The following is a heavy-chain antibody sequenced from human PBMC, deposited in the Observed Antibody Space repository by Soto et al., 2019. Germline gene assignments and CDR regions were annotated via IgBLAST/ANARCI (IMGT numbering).Heavy chain of an antibody. D-gene: IGHD1-7*01. CDR1: VGSFSGYY. Sequence: SETLSLTGAVYVGSFSGYYWSWMRQPPGKGLEWIGEINHSGSTNYNPSLKSRVTMSVDTSKNQFSLKLSSVTAADTAVYYCARVGKLELQGGAFDIWGQGTMVTVSS. CDR2: INHSGST. J-gene: IGHJ3*02. V-gene: IGHV4-34*01. CDR3: ARVGKLELQGGAFDI.